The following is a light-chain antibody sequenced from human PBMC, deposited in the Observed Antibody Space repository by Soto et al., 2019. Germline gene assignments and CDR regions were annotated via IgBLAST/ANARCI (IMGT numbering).Light chain of an antibody. V-gene: IGKV1-5*01. CDR1: QSVSRR. CDR2: DAS. CDR3: HTYNSYSLHT. J-gene: IGKJ2*01. Sequence: IQMTQSPSTLSASVGDRITITCRASQSVSRRLAWFQQKPGKAPKLLSYDASSWESGVPSRFSGRGSGTEFTLTISSLQPDDCATYYCHTYNSYSLHTFGQGTKVDIK.